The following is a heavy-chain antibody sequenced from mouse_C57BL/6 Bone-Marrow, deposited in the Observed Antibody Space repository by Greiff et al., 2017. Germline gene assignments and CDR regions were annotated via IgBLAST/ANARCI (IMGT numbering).Heavy chain of an antibody. V-gene: IGHV1-82*01. CDR1: GYAFSSSW. CDR2: IYPGDGDT. Sequence: VQLVESGPELVKPGASVKISCKASGYAFSSSWLNWVKQRPGKGLEWIGRIYPGDGDTNYNGKFKGKATLTADKSSSTAYMQLSSLTSEDSAVYFCATYYSPFDYWGQGTTLTVSS. CDR3: ATYYSPFDY. J-gene: IGHJ2*01. D-gene: IGHD2-12*01.